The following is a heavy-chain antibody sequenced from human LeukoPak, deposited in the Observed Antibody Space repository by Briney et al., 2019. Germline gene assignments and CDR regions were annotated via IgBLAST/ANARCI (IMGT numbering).Heavy chain of an antibody. D-gene: IGHD3-10*01. J-gene: IGHJ4*02. CDR1: GFTFSNYA. CDR3: AKDTRGDYGWDFDY. V-gene: IGHV3-30*02. CDR2: TRYDGSNK. Sequence: PGGSLRLSCAASGFTFSNYAMHWVRQAPGKGLEWVAFTRYDGSNKYYADSVKGRFTISRDNSKNTLYLQMNSLRAEDAAVYYCAKDTRGDYGWDFDYWGQGTLVTVSS.